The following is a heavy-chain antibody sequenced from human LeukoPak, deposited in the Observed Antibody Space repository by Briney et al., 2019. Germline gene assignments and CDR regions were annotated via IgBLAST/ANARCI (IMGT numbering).Heavy chain of an antibody. Sequence: ASVKVSCKASGYTFTSYGISWVRQAPGQGLEWMGWISPFNGNTNYAQKVQGRVTMTTDTSTSTVYMELRSLRSDDTAVYYCARDLDIVGVAAALRHYGLDVWGQGTTVTVSS. D-gene: IGHD2-15*01. CDR2: ISPFNGNT. CDR1: GYTFTSYG. V-gene: IGHV1-18*01. CDR3: ARDLDIVGVAAALRHYGLDV. J-gene: IGHJ6*02.